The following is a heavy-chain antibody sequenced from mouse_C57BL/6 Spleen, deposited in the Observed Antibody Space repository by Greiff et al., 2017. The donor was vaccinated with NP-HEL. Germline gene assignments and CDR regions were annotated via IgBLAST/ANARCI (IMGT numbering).Heavy chain of an antibody. V-gene: IGHV1-82*01. Sequence: VQLHQSGPELVKPGASVKISCKASGYAFSSSWMNWVKQRPGKGLEWIGRIYPGDGDTNYNGKFKGKATLTADKSSSTAYMQLSSLTSEDSAVYFCATLLITTVVARGYFDVWGTGTTVTVSS. D-gene: IGHD1-1*01. CDR2: IYPGDGDT. CDR3: ATLLITTVVARGYFDV. J-gene: IGHJ1*03. CDR1: GYAFSSSW.